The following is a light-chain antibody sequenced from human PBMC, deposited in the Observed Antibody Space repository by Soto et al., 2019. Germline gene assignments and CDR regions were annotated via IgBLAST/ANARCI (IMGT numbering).Light chain of an antibody. J-gene: IGKJ1*01. Sequence: DIQMTQSPSTLSGSVGDRVTITCRASQTISILLAWYQQKPGKAPKILIYKASTLKSGVPSRFSGSGSGTEFPLSISSLQPDDFATYYCQHYNSYSEAFGQGTKVELK. CDR2: KAS. V-gene: IGKV1-5*03. CDR1: QTISIL. CDR3: QHYNSYSEA.